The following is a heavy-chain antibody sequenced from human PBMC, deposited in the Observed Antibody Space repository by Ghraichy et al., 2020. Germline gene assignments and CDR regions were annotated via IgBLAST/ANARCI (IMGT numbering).Heavy chain of an antibody. D-gene: IGHD2-2*01. J-gene: IGHJ1*01. V-gene: IGHV4-34*01. CDR3: ARGGRRLRVPAATHGY. CDR2: LNHSGST. CDR1: GGSFSGYY. Sequence: SETLSLTCAVYGGSFSGYYWSWIRQPPGKGLEWIGELNHSGSTNYNPSLKSRVTISVDTSKNQFSLKLSSVTAADTAVYYCARGGRRLRVPAATHGYWGQGTLLTVSS.